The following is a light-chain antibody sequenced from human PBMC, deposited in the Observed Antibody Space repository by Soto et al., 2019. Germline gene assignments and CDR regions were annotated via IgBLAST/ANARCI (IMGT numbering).Light chain of an antibody. V-gene: IGKV1-6*01. CDR2: AAS. J-gene: IGKJ3*01. Sequence: AIQVTQSPSSLSASVGDRVTITCRASQGIRNDLGWYQQKPGKAPKLLIYAASTLQSGVTSRFSGSGSGTDFTLTISSLQPEDFATYYCVQDYDYPFTFGPGTKVDIK. CDR1: QGIRND. CDR3: VQDYDYPFT.